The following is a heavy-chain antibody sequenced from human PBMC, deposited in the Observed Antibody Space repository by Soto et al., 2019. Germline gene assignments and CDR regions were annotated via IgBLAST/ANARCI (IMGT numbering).Heavy chain of an antibody. Sequence: SETLYLTCAVSGYSINSGNYWGWIRQAPGKGLEWIGSIFHSGSTYYNPSHKSRVTISVDTSRNQFSLKLSSVTAADTAVYYCARGGGFYYDGGGYFADYWGQGTLVTVSS. CDR2: IFHSGST. CDR3: ARGGGFYYDGGGYFADY. CDR1: GYSINSGNY. V-gene: IGHV4-38-2*01. J-gene: IGHJ4*02. D-gene: IGHD3-22*01.